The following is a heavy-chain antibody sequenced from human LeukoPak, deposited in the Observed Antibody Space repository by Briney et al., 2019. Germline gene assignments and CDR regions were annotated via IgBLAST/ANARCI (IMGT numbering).Heavy chain of an antibody. CDR3: ARGRYYGSGRHDY. CDR2: INHSGST. CDR1: GGSFSGYY. D-gene: IGHD3-10*01. J-gene: IGHJ4*02. V-gene: IGHV4-34*01. Sequence: SETLSLTCAVYGGSFSGYYWSWIRQPPGKGLEWIGEINHSGSTNYNPSLKSRVTISVDTSKNQFSLKLSSVTAADTAVYYCARGRYYGSGRHDYWGQGTLVTVSS.